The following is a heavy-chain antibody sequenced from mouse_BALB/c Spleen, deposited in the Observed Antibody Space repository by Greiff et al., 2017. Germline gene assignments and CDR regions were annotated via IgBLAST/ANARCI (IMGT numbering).Heavy chain of an antibody. CDR2: IDPENGDT. D-gene: IGHD1-1*01. V-gene: IGHV14-4*02. CDR3: NAATVVAPYYFDY. Sequence: VQLKQSGAELVRSGASVKLSCTASGFNIKDYYMHWVKQRPEQGLEWIGWIDPENGDTEYAPKFQGKATMTADTSSNTAYLQLSSLTSEDTAVYYCNAATVVAPYYFDYWGQGTTLTVSS. J-gene: IGHJ2*01. CDR1: GFNIKDYY.